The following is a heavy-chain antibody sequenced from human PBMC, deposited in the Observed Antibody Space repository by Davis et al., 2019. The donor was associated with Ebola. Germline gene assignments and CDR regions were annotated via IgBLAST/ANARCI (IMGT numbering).Heavy chain of an antibody. CDR2: INSKANSYAT. CDR1: GFTFSGSA. CDR3: TRPQKGYYFDY. V-gene: IGHV3-73*01. J-gene: IGHJ4*02. Sequence: GESLKISCAASGFTFSGSAMHWVRQASGKGLEWVGRINSKANSYATAYAASVKGRFTISRDDSKNTAYLQMNSLKTEDTAVYYCTRPQKGYYFDYWGQGTLVTVSS.